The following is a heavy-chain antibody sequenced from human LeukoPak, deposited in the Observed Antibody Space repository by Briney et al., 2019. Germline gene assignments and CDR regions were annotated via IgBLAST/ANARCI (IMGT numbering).Heavy chain of an antibody. CDR1: GYTFTGYY. D-gene: IGHD1-26*01. J-gene: IGHJ4*02. CDR2: INPNSGGT. V-gene: IGHV1-2*02. Sequence: ASVKVSCKASGYTFTGYYMHWVRQAPGQGLEWMGWINPNSGGTNYAQKFQGRVTMTRDTSISTAYMELSRLRSDDTAVYYCATGPPDLEWELRRWGQGTLVTVSS. CDR3: ATGPPDLEWELRR.